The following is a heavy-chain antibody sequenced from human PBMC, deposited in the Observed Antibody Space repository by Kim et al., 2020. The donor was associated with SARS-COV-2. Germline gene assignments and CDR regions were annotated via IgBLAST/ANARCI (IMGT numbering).Heavy chain of an antibody. CDR1: GFSFSSSA. J-gene: IGHJ4*02. CDR3: AKKRGNHNYDAQDD. CDR2: INANGDSR. Sequence: GGSLRLSCAASGFSFSSSAMSWVRQAPGKGLEWVSSINANGDSRFYAGSVKGRFIISRDNSKNTLYLEMNSLRAEDAAVYYCAKKRGNHNYDAQDDWGQGTLITVSS. V-gene: IGHV3-23*01. D-gene: IGHD4-4*01.